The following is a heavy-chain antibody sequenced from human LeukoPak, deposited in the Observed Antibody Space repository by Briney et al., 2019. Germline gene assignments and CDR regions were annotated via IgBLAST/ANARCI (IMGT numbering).Heavy chain of an antibody. CDR1: GYTFSSYE. V-gene: IGHV3-48*03. CDR2: ISSSGSTI. J-gene: IGHJ4*02. Sequence: PGGSLRLSCAASGYTFSSYEMNWVRQAPGKGLGWVSHISSSGSTIYYTDSVKGRFTISRDNSKNLLYLQMNSLRAEDTAIYYCAGTVARIGYWGQGTLVTVSS. CDR3: AGTVARIGY. D-gene: IGHD4-23*01.